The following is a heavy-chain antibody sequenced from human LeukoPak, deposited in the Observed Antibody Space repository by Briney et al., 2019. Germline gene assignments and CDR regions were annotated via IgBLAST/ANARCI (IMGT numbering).Heavy chain of an antibody. Sequence: GGSLRLSCAASGFTFSSYGMHWVRQAPGKGLEWVAFIRYDGSNKYYADSVKGRFTISRDNSKNTLYLQMNSLRAEDTVVYYCAKGGYYDILTGPFDYWGQGTLVTVSS. CDR1: GFTFSSYG. V-gene: IGHV3-30*02. J-gene: IGHJ4*02. D-gene: IGHD3-9*01. CDR2: IRYDGSNK. CDR3: AKGGYYDILTGPFDY.